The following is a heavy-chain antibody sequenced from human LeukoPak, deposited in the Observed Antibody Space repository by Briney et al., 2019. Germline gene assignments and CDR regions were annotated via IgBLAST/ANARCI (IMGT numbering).Heavy chain of an antibody. D-gene: IGHD3-22*01. J-gene: IGHJ4*02. CDR1: GFTVSSNY. V-gene: IGHV3-53*01. CDR3: ARAIDSSGYDYYFDY. CDR2: IYSGGST. Sequence: GGSLRLSCAASGFTVSSNYMSWVRQAPGKGLEWVSVIYSGGSTYYADSVKGRFTISRDNSKHTLYLQMNSLRAEDTAVYYCARAIDSSGYDYYFDYWGQGTLVTVSP.